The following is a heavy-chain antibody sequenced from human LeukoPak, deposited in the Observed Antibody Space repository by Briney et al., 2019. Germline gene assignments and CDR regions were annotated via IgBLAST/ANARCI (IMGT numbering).Heavy chain of an antibody. CDR1: GGSISSGDYY. Sequence: SETLSLTCSVFGGSISSGDYYWSWIRQSPEKGLEGIGFIYYSGSVFYNPSLKTRLAISVDSSVNQFSLTLTSVTAADTAVYYCARGGRFCAAGSCYPSWFAPWGQGTLVTVSS. J-gene: IGHJ5*02. CDR3: ARGGRFCAAGSCYPSWFAP. CDR2: IYYSGSV. D-gene: IGHD2-15*01. V-gene: IGHV4-30-4*01.